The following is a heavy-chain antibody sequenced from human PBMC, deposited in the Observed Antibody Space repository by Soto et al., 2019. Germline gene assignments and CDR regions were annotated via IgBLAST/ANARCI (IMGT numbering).Heavy chain of an antibody. J-gene: IGHJ5*02. CDR2: IDPSDSYT. CDR1: GYSFTSYW. CDR3: SIQYYDILTGYLNWFDP. D-gene: IGHD3-9*01. Sequence: PGESLKISCKGSGYSFTSYWISWVRQMPGKGLEWMGRIDPSDSYTNYSPSFQGHVTISADKSISTDYLQWSSLKASDTAMYYCSIQYYDILTGYLNWFDPWGQGTLVTVSS. V-gene: IGHV5-10-1*01.